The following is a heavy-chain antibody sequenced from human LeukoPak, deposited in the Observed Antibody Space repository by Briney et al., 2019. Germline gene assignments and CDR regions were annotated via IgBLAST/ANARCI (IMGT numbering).Heavy chain of an antibody. CDR1: GYSFTSYW. CDR2: IYPGDSDT. V-gene: IGHV5-51*01. CDR3: ARFRIEEQSYSSSSVVYYYYYYMDV. D-gene: IGHD6-6*01. Sequence: GESLKISCKGSGYSFTSYWIGWVRQMPGKGLEWMGIIYPGDSDTRYSPSFQGQVTISADKSISTAYLQWSSLKASDTAMYYCARFRIEEQSYSSSSVVYYYYYYMDVWGKGTTVTVSS. J-gene: IGHJ6*03.